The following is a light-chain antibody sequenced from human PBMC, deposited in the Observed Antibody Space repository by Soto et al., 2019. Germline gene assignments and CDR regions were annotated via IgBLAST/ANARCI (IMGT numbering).Light chain of an antibody. CDR2: AES. Sequence: DIQITQSPSSLSSSVGDIVTITSRASQDIRNYLGWHQQKPGKAPKRLIYAESSFQCGVPSRFSGSGSETEFTLTINSLQPEDFATYYCLQHNSYPYTLGQGTKLEI. CDR3: LQHNSYPYT. J-gene: IGKJ2*01. V-gene: IGKV1-17*01. CDR1: QDIRNY.